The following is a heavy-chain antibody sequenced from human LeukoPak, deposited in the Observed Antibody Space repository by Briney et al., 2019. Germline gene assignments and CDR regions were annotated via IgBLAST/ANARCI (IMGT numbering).Heavy chain of an antibody. Sequence: GGSLRLSCAASGFTFSSYSMNWVRQAPGKGLEWVSYISSSSSTIYYADSVKGRFTISRDNSKNTLYLQMNSLRAEDTAVYYCAKSALGDSSGWGLGAFDIWGQGTMVTVSS. V-gene: IGHV3-48*01. CDR2: ISSSSSTI. CDR1: GFTFSSYS. CDR3: AKSALGDSSGWGLGAFDI. J-gene: IGHJ3*02. D-gene: IGHD6-19*01.